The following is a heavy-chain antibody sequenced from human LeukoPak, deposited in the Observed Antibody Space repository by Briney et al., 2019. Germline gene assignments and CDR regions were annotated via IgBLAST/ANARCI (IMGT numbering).Heavy chain of an antibody. D-gene: IGHD4-17*01. CDR2: IRSKANNYAT. Sequence: GGSLRLSCAASGFTFSGSAMHWVRQASGKGLEWVGRIRSKANNYATAYAASVKGRFTISRDDSENTAYLQMNSLKTEDTAVYYCTRRGTTVTTYFDYWGQGTLVTVSS. CDR1: GFTFSGSA. CDR3: TRRGTTVTTYFDY. V-gene: IGHV3-73*01. J-gene: IGHJ4*02.